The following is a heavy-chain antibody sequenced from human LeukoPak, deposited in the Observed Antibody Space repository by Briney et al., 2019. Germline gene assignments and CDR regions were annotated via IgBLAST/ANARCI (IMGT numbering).Heavy chain of an antibody. CDR2: ISYDGSNK. CDR1: GFTFSGYG. V-gene: IGHV3-30*18. Sequence: PGGSLRLSCAASGFTFSGYGMHWVRQAPGKGLEWVAVISYDGSNKYYADSVKGRFTISRDNSKNTLYLQMNSLRAEDTAVYYCAKDIHGSGLGGMDVWGQGTTVTVSS. D-gene: IGHD3-10*01. CDR3: AKDIHGSGLGGMDV. J-gene: IGHJ6*02.